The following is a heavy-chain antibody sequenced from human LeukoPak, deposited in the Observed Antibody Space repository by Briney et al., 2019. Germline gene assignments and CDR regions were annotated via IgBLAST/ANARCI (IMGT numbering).Heavy chain of an antibody. D-gene: IGHD2-2*01. J-gene: IGHJ4*02. Sequence: HPGRSLRLSCAASGFTFSSYVMHWVRQAPGKGLEWVAVIWYDGFNKYYADSVKGRFTISRDNSKNTLYLQMNSLRAEDTAVYYCAREGVVVSAAVDYWGQGTLVTVSS. CDR1: GFTFSSYV. V-gene: IGHV3-33*01. CDR3: AREGVVVSAAVDY. CDR2: IWYDGFNK.